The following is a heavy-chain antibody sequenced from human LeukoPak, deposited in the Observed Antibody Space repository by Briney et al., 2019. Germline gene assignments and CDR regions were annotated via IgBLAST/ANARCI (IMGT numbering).Heavy chain of an antibody. J-gene: IGHJ4*02. CDR1: GGSISSYY. D-gene: IGHD3-22*01. CDR3: ARSYYDSSGSSWYFDY. V-gene: IGHV4-59*01. Sequence: SETLSLTCTVSGGSISSYYWSWIRQPPGKGLEWIGYIYYSGSTNYNPSLKSRVTISVDTSKNQFSLKLSSVTAADTAVYYCARSYYDSSGSSWYFDYWGQETLVTVSS. CDR2: IYYSGST.